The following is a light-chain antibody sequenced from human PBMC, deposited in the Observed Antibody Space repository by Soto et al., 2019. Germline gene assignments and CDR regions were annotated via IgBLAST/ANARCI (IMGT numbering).Light chain of an antibody. CDR2: GAS. CDR1: QTVSSNY. CDR3: QQYTSPPTT. Sequence: VLLQSPGTLSLSPGERATLSCRASQTVSSNYLAWCQQRPTDAPRLLIYGASTMAAGIPDRFSGSESGTDFTLTITRLEPEESAVYFCQQYTSPPTTFGQGTRLEIK. V-gene: IGKV3-20*01. J-gene: IGKJ5*01.